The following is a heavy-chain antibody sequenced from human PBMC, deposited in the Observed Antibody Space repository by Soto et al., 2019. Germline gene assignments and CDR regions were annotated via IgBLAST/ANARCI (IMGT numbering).Heavy chain of an antibody. V-gene: IGHV4-39*01. J-gene: IGHJ5*02. Sequence: PSETLSLTCTVSGGSIGSSSCYWCWIRQPPGKGLDWIGSIYYSGSTYYNPSLKSRVTISVDTSKNQFSLKLSSVTAADTAVYYCARLLGYCSGGSCYSRENWFDPWGQGTLVTVSS. CDR2: IYYSGST. CDR1: GGSIGSSSCY. D-gene: IGHD2-15*01. CDR3: ARLLGYCSGGSCYSRENWFDP.